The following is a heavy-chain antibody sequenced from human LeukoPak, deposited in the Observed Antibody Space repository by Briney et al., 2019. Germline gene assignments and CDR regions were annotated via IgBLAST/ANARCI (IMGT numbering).Heavy chain of an antibody. CDR3: ARGRGYSYGFPFDY. CDR2: IHNSGNT. CDR1: GGSASSGSYY. J-gene: IGHJ4*02. D-gene: IGHD5-18*01. Sequence: SETLSLTCTVSGGSASSGSYYWTWIRQPPGKGLEWIGYIHNSGNTNYNPSLKSRVTISVDTSKNQFSLKVTSLTAADTAVYYCARGRGYSYGFPFDYWGQGTLVTVSS. V-gene: IGHV4-61*01.